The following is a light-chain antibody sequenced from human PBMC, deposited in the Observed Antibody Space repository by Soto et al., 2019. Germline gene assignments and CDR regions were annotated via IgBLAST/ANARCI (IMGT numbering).Light chain of an antibody. V-gene: IGLV2-14*01. CDR1: SSDVGSSNY. Sequence: QSALTQPASVSGSPGQSITISCTGTSSDVGSSNYVSWYQQHPGKAPKLMIYDLSNRPSGVSDRFSGSKSGNTASLTISGLQAEDEADYYCSSYTSSSTYVFGTGTKLTVL. CDR2: DLS. CDR3: SSYTSSSTYV. J-gene: IGLJ1*01.